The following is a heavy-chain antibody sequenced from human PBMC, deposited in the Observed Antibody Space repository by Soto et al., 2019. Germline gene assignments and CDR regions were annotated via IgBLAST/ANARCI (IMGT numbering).Heavy chain of an antibody. CDR1: GYTFTNYY. V-gene: IGHV1-46*01. CDR3: ARALPRSSGYSYGALDY. Sequence: QVQLVQSGAEVKKPGASVKVSCKASGYTFTNYYMHWVRQAPGQGLEWMGIFNPSGTSTTYAQKFQGRVTMTRDTSTSTVYMELNSLRSDDTSVCYCARALPRSSGYSYGALDYWGQGTLVTVSS. CDR2: FNPSGTST. D-gene: IGHD5-18*01. J-gene: IGHJ4*02.